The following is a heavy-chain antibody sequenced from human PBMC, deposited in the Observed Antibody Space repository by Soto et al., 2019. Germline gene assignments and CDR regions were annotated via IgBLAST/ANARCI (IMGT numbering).Heavy chain of an antibody. J-gene: IGHJ4*02. Sequence: GGSLRLSCAASGFTFSSYSMNWVRQAPGKGLEWVSYISSSSSTIYYADSVKGRFTISRDNAKNSLYLQMNSLRDEDTAVYYCARERAYYDSSGYSTFDYWGQGTLVTVSS. V-gene: IGHV3-48*02. CDR2: ISSSSSTI. CDR3: ARERAYYDSSGYSTFDY. D-gene: IGHD3-22*01. CDR1: GFTFSSYS.